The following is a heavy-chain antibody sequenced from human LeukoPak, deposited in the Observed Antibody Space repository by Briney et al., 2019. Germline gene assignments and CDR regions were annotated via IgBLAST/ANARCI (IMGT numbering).Heavy chain of an antibody. Sequence: SETLSLTCSVSGGSISSFYWSWIRQPPGKGLEWIGYIHDCGSTKNNPSLKSRVTMSADTSKNQFSLKLSSVTAADTAVYYCARDAISGTPDFDYWGQGTLVTVSS. V-gene: IGHV4-59*01. D-gene: IGHD1-20*01. J-gene: IGHJ4*02. CDR2: IHDCGST. CDR1: GGSISSFY. CDR3: ARDAISGTPDFDY.